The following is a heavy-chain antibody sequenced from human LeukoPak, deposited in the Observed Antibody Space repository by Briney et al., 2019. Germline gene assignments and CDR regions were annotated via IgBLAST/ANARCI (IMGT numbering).Heavy chain of an antibody. CDR1: GFTFSDYC. Sequence: GGSLRLSCAASGFTFSDYCMSWIRQAPGKGLEWVSYISSSGSTIYYADSVKGRFTISRDNAKNSLYLQMNSLRAEDTAVYYCASMGATTSRFDIWGRGTMVTVSS. J-gene: IGHJ3*02. CDR3: ASMGATTSRFDI. D-gene: IGHD1-26*01. V-gene: IGHV3-11*04. CDR2: ISSSGSTI.